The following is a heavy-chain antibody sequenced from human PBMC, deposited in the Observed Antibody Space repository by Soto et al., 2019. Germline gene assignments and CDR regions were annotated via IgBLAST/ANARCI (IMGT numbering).Heavy chain of an antibody. D-gene: IGHD5-12*01. Sequence: SQTLSLTCAISGDSVSSNSAAWNWIRQSPSRGLEWLGRTFYRSTWYNDYAVSVKSRITINPDTSKNQFSLQLNSVTPEDTALYYCARATPRVATITYFYFYGMDVWGQGTTVTVSS. CDR2: TFYRSTWYN. V-gene: IGHV6-1*01. CDR3: ARATPRVATITYFYFYGMDV. J-gene: IGHJ6*02. CDR1: GDSVSSNSAA.